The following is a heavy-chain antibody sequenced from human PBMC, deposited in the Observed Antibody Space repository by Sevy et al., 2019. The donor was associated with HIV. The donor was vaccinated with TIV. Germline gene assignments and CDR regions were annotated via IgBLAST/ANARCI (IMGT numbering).Heavy chain of an antibody. J-gene: IGHJ4*02. D-gene: IGHD3-10*01. CDR3: VRDRPVSGTTQLDY. Sequence: GGSLILSCAASGFTFSRHGMHWVRQAPGKGLEWVAVIWYDGSNKYYADSVKGRFTISRDNSKNTLYLQMNSLRAEDTAVYYCVRDRPVSGTTQLDYWGQGTLVTVSS. CDR1: GFTFSRHG. V-gene: IGHV3-33*01. CDR2: IWYDGSNK.